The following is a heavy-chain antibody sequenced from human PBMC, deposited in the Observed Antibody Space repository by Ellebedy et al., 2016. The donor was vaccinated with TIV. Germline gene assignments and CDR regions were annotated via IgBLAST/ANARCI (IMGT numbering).Heavy chain of an antibody. Sequence: SVKVSXXASGGTFSSYAISWVRQAPGQGLEWMGGIIPIFGTANYAQKFQGRVTITADESTSTAYMELSSLRSEDTAVYYCAKDNRPNSYYYYGMDVWGQGTTVTVSS. D-gene: IGHD2/OR15-2a*01. CDR1: GGTFSSYA. V-gene: IGHV1-69*13. CDR2: IIPIFGTA. CDR3: AKDNRPNSYYYYGMDV. J-gene: IGHJ6*02.